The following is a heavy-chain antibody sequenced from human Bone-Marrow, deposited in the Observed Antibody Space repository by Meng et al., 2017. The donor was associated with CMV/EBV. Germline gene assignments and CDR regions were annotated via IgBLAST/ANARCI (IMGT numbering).Heavy chain of an antibody. J-gene: IGHJ3*02. CDR2: INHSGST. CDR1: GGSFSGYY. Sequence: SETLSLTCAVYGGSFSGYYWSWIRQPPGKGLEWIGEINHSGSTNYNPSLKSRVTISVDTSKNQSTLKLSSVTAADTAVYYCARETYDYVWGSYPRLLIDAFDIWGQGTMVTVSS. CDR3: ARETYDYVWGSYPRLLIDAFDI. V-gene: IGHV4-34*01. D-gene: IGHD3-16*02.